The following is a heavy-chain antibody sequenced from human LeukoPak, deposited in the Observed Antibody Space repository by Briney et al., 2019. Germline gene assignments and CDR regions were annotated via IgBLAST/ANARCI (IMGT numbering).Heavy chain of an antibody. CDR2: IYYSGSS. Sequence: SETLSLSCALSGGSLCSFTWSRVWQPPRRGLERVWHIYYSGSSNYNPSRKSRVTISVDTSKIQVSLKLSSVTAADTAVYYCASRSIAAAGPRGAFDIWGQGTMVTVSS. CDR3: ASRSIAAAGPRGAFDI. J-gene: IGHJ3*02. D-gene: IGHD6-13*01. V-gene: IGHV4-59*01. CDR1: GGSLCSFT.